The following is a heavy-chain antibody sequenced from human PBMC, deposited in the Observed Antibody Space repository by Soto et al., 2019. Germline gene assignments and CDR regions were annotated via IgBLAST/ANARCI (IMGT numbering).Heavy chain of an antibody. CDR2: IVPIVDTS. Sequence: QVQLVQSGAEVRQPASSVKVSCKTSGGTFSSYAISWVRQAPGQGLEWMGGIVPIVDTSTYAQKFQGRVTITADESTSTAYMELSSLRSDDTAIYYWVRVVAIPGYPDNWCQGTLVTVSS. J-gene: IGHJ4*02. V-gene: IGHV1-69*12. CDR1: GGTFSSYA. CDR3: VRVVAIPGYPDN. D-gene: IGHD5-12*01.